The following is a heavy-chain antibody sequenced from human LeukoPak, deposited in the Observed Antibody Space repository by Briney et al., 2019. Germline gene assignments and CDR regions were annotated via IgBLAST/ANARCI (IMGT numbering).Heavy chain of an antibody. Sequence: GGSLRLSCAASGFTFDDYAMHWVRQAPGKGLEWVSLISGDGGTTSYADSVKGRFTISRDNSKNTLYLQMGSLRAEDMAVYYCARYNGYLDYWGQGTLVTVSS. V-gene: IGHV3-43*02. CDR3: ARYNGYLDY. CDR2: ISGDGGTT. CDR1: GFTFDDYA. D-gene: IGHD2-8*01. J-gene: IGHJ4*02.